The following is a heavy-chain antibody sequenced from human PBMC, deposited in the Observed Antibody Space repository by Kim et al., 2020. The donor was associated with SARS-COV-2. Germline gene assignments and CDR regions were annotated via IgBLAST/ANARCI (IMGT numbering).Heavy chain of an antibody. CDR3: ARVYSSSWSYYFDY. J-gene: IGHJ4*02. CDR2: ISPYNGKT. Sequence: ASVKVSCKASGYTFTSYGITWLRQAPGQGLEWVGWISPYNGKTHYAQKLQGRVTMTTDTSTSIAYMELTSLRSDDTAVYYCARVYSSSWSYYFDYWGQGT. V-gene: IGHV1-18*01. D-gene: IGHD6-13*01. CDR1: GYTFTSYG.